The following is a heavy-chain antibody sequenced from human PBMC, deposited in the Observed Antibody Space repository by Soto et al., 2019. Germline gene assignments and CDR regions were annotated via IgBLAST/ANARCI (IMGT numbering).Heavy chain of an antibody. Sequence: QITLKESGPTLVKPTQTLTLTCTFSGFSLTTAGVGVGWIRQTPGKALEWLALIYWDDDKRYRPSLESRLTNTKEPPKNQVGPSIAHIAPFETTTFYRAPSLGIVQRDFIPYFDYWGQGALVTVSS. V-gene: IGHV2-5*02. CDR3: APSLGIVQRDFIPYFDY. CDR1: GFSLTTAGVG. CDR2: IYWDDDK. D-gene: IGHD2-21*02. J-gene: IGHJ4*02.